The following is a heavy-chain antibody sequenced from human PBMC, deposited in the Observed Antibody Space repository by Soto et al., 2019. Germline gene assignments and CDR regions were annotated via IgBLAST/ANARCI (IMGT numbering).Heavy chain of an antibody. CDR3: AREYRSSSNWLDP. CDR2: ISAYNGNT. J-gene: IGHJ5*02. V-gene: IGHV1-18*01. CDR1: GYTFTSYG. Sequence: ASVKVSCKASGYTFTSYGSSWVRQAPGQGLEWMGWISAYNGNTNYAQKLQGRVTVTTDTSTSTAYMELRSLRSDDTAVYYCAREYRSSSNWLDPLGQGTRVNVFS. D-gene: IGHD6-13*01.